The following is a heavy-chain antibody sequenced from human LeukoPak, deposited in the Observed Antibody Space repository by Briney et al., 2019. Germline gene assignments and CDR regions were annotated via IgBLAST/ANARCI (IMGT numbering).Heavy chain of an antibody. J-gene: IGHJ4*02. V-gene: IGHV1-46*01. CDR3: ARAYYYDSSGYYPALSY. D-gene: IGHD3-22*01. Sequence: ASVKVSCKASGYTFTSYYMHWVRQAPGQGLEWMGIINPSGGSTSYAQKFQGRVTMTRDTSTSTVYMELSSLRSEDTAVYYCARAYYYDSSGYYPALSYWGQGTLVTVSS. CDR2: INPSGGST. CDR1: GYTFTSYY.